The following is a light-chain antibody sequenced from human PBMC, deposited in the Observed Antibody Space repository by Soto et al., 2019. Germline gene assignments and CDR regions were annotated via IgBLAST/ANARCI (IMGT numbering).Light chain of an antibody. Sequence: EIVMTQSPATLSVSPGERATFSCRASQSVSSNLAWYKEKPGQAPRLLIYGASTRATGIPTRFSGSGSGTEFTLTNSSLQSEDFAVYYCQQYDSWPLTFGGSTKVEIK. CDR2: GAS. J-gene: IGKJ4*01. CDR3: QQYDSWPLT. CDR1: QSVSSN. V-gene: IGKV3-15*01.